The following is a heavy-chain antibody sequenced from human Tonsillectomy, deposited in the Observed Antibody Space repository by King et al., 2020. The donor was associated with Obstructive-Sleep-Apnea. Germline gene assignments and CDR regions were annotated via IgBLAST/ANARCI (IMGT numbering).Heavy chain of an antibody. J-gene: IGHJ4*02. V-gene: IGHV5-51*01. Sequence: QLVQSGAEVKKPGESLKISLKGSGYNFNRYWIAWVRQRPGRGLECMGFIYPGDSDTRYSPSFRGQVTISADKSTSTAYLQWISLKASDTAMYYCAKHYYDSSGYYEFDYWGQGTLVTVSS. CDR1: GYNFNRYW. D-gene: IGHD3-22*01. CDR3: AKHYYDSSGYYEFDY. CDR2: IYPGDSDT.